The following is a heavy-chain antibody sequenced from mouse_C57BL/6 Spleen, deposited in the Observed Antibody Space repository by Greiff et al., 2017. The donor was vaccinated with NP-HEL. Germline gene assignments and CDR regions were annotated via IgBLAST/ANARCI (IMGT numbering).Heavy chain of an antibody. D-gene: IGHD1-1*01. CDR3: ARRYYGSSYYAMDY. V-gene: IGHV1-81*01. CDR1: GYTFTSYG. CDR2: IYPRSGNT. Sequence: ESGAELARPGASVKLSCKASGYTFTSYGISWVKQRTGQGLEWIGEIYPRSGNTYYNEKFKGKATLTADKSSSTAYMELRSLTSEDSAVYFCARRYYGSSYYAMDYWGQGTSVTVSS. J-gene: IGHJ4*01.